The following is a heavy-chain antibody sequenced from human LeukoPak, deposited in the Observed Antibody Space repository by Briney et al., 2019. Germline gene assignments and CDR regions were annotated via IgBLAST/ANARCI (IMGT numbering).Heavy chain of an antibody. CDR2: IYSGGST. V-gene: IGHV3-53*05. CDR3: ARNWFDP. CDR1: GFTVSSDY. J-gene: IGHJ5*02. Sequence: GGSLRLSCAASGFTVSSDYMSWVRQAPGKGLEWVSVIYSGGSTYYADSVKGRFTISRDKSKNTVYLQMNSPRFGDTAMYYCARNWFDPWGQGTLVTVSS.